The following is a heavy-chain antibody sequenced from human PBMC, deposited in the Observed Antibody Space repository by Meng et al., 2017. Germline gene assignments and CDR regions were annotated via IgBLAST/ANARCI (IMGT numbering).Heavy chain of an antibody. CDR1: GGSFSGYY. CDR2: INHSGST. V-gene: IGHV4-34*01. CDR3: ARGRGSWGY. Sequence: QVQLPQWGAGLLKPSETRSLPRAVYGGSFSGYYWSWIRQPPGKGLEWIGEINHSGSTNYNPSLKSRVTISVDTSKNQFSLKLSSVTAADTAVYYCARGRGSWGYWGQGTLVTVSS. D-gene: IGHD3-16*01. J-gene: IGHJ4*02.